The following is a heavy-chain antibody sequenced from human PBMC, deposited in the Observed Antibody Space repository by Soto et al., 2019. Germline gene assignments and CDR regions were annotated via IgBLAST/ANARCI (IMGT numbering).Heavy chain of an antibody. D-gene: IGHD2-21*02. J-gene: IGHJ5*02. CDR2: IYYSGNI. Sequence: QVQLQESGPGLVKPSQTLSLTCTVSGGSISSGGYYWSWIRQHPGKGLEWIGYIYYSGNIHYNPSLKSRVIISVDTSQNHLSLELSSVTAADTAVYYCARGRDCNWFDPWGQGTLVTVSS. CDR1: GGSISSGGYY. CDR3: ARGRDCNWFDP. V-gene: IGHV4-31*03.